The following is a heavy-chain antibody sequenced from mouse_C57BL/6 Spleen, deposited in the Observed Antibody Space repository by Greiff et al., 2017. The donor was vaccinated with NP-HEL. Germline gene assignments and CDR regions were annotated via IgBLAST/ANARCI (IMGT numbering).Heavy chain of an antibody. CDR3: AGQLTGTGY. D-gene: IGHD4-1*01. J-gene: IGHJ2*01. CDR2: IYPGDGDT. CDR1: GYAFSSSW. Sequence: VQLQESGPELVKPGASVKISCKASGYAFSSSWMNWVKQRPGKGLEWIGRIYPGDGDTNYNGKFKGKATLTADKSSSTAYMQLSSLTSEDSAVYFCAGQLTGTGYWGQGTTLTVSS. V-gene: IGHV1-82*01.